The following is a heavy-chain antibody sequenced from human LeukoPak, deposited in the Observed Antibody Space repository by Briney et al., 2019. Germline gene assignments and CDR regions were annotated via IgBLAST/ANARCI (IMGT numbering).Heavy chain of an antibody. CDR3: ARGSFHSWYSRKDRGLGAFDI. CDR2: INHSGST. CDR1: GGSFSGYY. D-gene: IGHD6-13*01. V-gene: IGHV4-34*01. Sequence: SETLSLTCAVYGGSFSGYYWSWIRQPPGKGLEWIGEINHSGSTNYNPSLKSRVTISVDTSKNQFSLMLSSVTAADTAVYYCARGSFHSWYSRKDRGLGAFDIWGQGTMVTVSS. J-gene: IGHJ3*02.